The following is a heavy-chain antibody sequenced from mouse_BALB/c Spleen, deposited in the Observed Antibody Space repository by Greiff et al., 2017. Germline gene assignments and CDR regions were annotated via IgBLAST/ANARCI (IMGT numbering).Heavy chain of an antibody. CDR3: SRGGLAY. V-gene: IGHV14-4*02. J-gene: IGHJ3*01. CDR2: IDPENGDT. CDR1: GFNIKDYY. Sequence: EVQLQQSGAELVRPGASVKLSCTASGFNIKDYYMHWVKQRPEQGLEWIGWIDPENGDTEYAPKFQGKATMTADTSSNTAYLQHSSLTSEDTAVYYCSRGGLAYWGQGTLVTVSA. D-gene: IGHD1-1*02.